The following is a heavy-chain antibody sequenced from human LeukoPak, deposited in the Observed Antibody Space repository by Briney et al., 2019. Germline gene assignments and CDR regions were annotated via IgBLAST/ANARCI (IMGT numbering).Heavy chain of an antibody. CDR3: AREGITIFGQNYYYGVDV. V-gene: IGHV4-30-4*01. D-gene: IGHD3-3*01. Sequence: SQTLSLTCTVSGDSVNSADYYWSWIRQSPGKGLEWIGNIYYRGTTDYKPSLKSRITISLDTSRNQFSLRVRSVTAADTAVYYCAREGITIFGQNYYYGVDVWGQGTTVIVS. CDR2: IYYRGTT. J-gene: IGHJ6*02. CDR1: GDSVNSADYY.